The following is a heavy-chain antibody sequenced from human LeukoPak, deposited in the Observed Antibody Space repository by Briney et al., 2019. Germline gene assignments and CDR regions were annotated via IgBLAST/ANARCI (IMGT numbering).Heavy chain of an antibody. J-gene: IGHJ5*02. CDR2: IYHCGST. D-gene: IGHD3-10*01. V-gene: IGHV4-4*02. CDR3: ARIGSGSYLGWFDP. CDR1: GGSISSSNW. Sequence: SGTLSLTCAVSGGSISSSNWWSWVRQPPGKGLEWIGEIYHCGSTNYNPSLKSRVTISVDKSKNQFSLKLSSVTAADTAVYYCARIGSGSYLGWFDPWGQGTLVTVSS.